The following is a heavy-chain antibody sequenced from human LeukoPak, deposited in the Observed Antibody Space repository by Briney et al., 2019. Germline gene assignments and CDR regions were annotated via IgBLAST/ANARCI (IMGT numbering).Heavy chain of an antibody. CDR1: GGSISSYY. V-gene: IGHV4-59*12. CDR3: ARDRRAVAGTFDY. D-gene: IGHD6-19*01. J-gene: IGHJ4*02. CDR2: IYYSGNT. Sequence: SETLSLTCTVSGGSISSYYWSWIRQPPGKGLEWIGYIYYSGNTNYNPSLKSRVTMSVDTSKNQFSLKLSSVTAADTAVYYCARDRRAVAGTFDYWGQGTLVTVSS.